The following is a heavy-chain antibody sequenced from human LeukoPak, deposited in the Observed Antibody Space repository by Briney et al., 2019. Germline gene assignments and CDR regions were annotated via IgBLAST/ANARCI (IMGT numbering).Heavy chain of an antibody. CDR1: GFTFSSSW. CDR3: ARPHNNWRWYFDL. V-gene: IGHV3-7*03. D-gene: IGHD3-3*01. J-gene: IGHJ2*01. CDR2: IKEDGTEK. Sequence: PGGSLRPSCAASGFTFSSSWMNWVRQSPGKGLEWVANIKEDGTEKYYVDSVKGRFTIFRDNAKNSLYLQMNSLRAEDTAVYYCARPHNNWRWYFDLWGRGTLVTVSS.